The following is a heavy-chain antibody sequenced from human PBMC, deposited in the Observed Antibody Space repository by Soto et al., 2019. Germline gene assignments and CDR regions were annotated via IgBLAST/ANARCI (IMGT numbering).Heavy chain of an antibody. D-gene: IGHD5-18*01. V-gene: IGHV4-39*01. CDR3: ARLGYSYGDYYFDY. J-gene: IGHJ4*02. Sequence: TSETLSLTCTVSGGSLSSSSYYWGWVRQPPGKGLEWIGSIYYSGSTYYNPSLKSRVTISVDTSKNQFPLKLSSVTAADTAVYYCARLGYSYGDYYFDYWGQGTLVTVSS. CDR2: IYYSGST. CDR1: GGSLSSSSYY.